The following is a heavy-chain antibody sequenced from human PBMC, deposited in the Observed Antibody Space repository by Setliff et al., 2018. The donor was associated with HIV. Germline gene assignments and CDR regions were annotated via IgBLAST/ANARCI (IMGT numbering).Heavy chain of an antibody. J-gene: IGHJ6*02. Sequence: VASVKVSCKTSGYTSINYGITWVRQAPGQGLEWMGWISPYNDYTNYEQSLQGRVRMTTDTSTRTAYMDLRSLRSNDTAVYYCARGGYYSGSGMNYHYYGLDVWVPETLLVTVSS. V-gene: IGHV1-18*04. CDR2: ISPYNDYT. CDR1: GYTSINYG. D-gene: IGHD3-10*01. CDR3: ARGGYYSGSGMNYHYYGLDV.